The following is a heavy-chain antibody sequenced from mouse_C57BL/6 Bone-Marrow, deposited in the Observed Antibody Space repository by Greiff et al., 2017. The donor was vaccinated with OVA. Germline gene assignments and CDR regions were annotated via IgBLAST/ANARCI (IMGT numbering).Heavy chain of an antibody. D-gene: IGHD2-3*01. CDR3: ARKGWLLPPYAMDY. CDR1: GFSLTSYG. V-gene: IGHV2-2*01. J-gene: IGHJ4*01. Sequence: VQLQESGPGLVQPSQSLSITCTVSGFSLTSYGVHWVRQSPGKGLEWLGVIWSGGSTDYNAAFISRLSISKDNSKSQVFFKMNSLQADDTAIYYCARKGWLLPPYAMDYWGQGTSVTVSS. CDR2: IWSGGST.